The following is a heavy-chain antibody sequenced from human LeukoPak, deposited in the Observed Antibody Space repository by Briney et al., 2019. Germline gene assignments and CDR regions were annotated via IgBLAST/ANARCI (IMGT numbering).Heavy chain of an antibody. V-gene: IGHV1-2*02. J-gene: IGHJ4*02. D-gene: IGHD3-10*01. Sequence: ASVKVSCKASGYSFIDYYIHWVRQAPGQGLEWMGWVNPHSGGTKFAQKFQGRVTMTRDTSINTAYMEVSSLRSDDTAVYYCARDIGDCYGSGSYWLLWGQGTLVTVAS. CDR2: VNPHSGGT. CDR3: ARDIGDCYGSGSYWLL. CDR1: GYSFIDYY.